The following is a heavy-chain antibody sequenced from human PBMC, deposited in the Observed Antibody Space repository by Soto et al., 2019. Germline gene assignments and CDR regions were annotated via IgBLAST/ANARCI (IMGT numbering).Heavy chain of an antibody. Sequence: PGGSLRLSCAASGFTFSSYGMHWVRQAPGKGLEWVAVISYDGSNKYYADSVKGRFTISRDNSKNTLYLQMNSLRAEDTAVYYCAKDQARGVWFGELSDPWGQGTLVTVSS. V-gene: IGHV3-30*18. J-gene: IGHJ5*02. CDR1: GFTFSSYG. CDR3: AKDQARGVWFGELSDP. D-gene: IGHD3-10*01. CDR2: ISYDGSNK.